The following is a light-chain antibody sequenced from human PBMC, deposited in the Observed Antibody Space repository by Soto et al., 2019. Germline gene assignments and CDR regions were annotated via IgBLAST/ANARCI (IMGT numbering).Light chain of an antibody. CDR2: AAS. CDR3: QQSSVTPPT. Sequence: DIQMTQSPSSLSASAGDRVTITCRASQSISSSLNWYQQRPGKAPKPLIYAASSLQSGVPSRFSGSGSGTDFTLTISSLQPDDFATYYCQQSSVTPPTFGLGTKVDIK. V-gene: IGKV1-39*01. J-gene: IGKJ1*01. CDR1: QSISSS.